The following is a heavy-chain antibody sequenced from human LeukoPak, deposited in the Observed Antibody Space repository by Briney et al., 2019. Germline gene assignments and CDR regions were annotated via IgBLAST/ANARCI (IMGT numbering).Heavy chain of an antibody. V-gene: IGHV3-23*01. CDR1: GFTFSSYA. J-gene: IGHJ4*02. CDR3: AKDGRHYDSSGYYGDFDY. D-gene: IGHD3-22*01. Sequence: GGSLRLSCAASGFTFSSYAMSWVRQAPGKGLEWVSAIRGSGGSTYYADSVKGRFTISRDNSKNTLYLQMNSLRAEDTAVYYCAKDGRHYDSSGYYGDFDYWGQGTLVTVSS. CDR2: IRGSGGST.